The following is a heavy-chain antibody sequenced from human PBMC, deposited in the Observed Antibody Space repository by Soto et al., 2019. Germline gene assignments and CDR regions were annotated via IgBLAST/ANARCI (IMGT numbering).Heavy chain of an antibody. Sequence: GGSLRLSCAASGFKFCSYAMSWVRQAPGKGLEWVSTIDKTGVSTYYADSVKGRFTISRDNAKNTLYLQMNSLRAEDTAVYYCATFTWFDPWGQGTQVTVSS. J-gene: IGHJ5*02. CDR1: GFKFCSYA. CDR3: ATFTWFDP. CDR2: IDKTGVST. V-gene: IGHV3-23*01.